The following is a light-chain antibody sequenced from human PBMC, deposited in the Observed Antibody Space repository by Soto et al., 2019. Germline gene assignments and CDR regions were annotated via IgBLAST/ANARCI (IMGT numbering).Light chain of an antibody. V-gene: IGKV3-11*01. CDR2: DAS. Sequence: EIVLPQPPATLSLSPGERATLSCRASQSVTKYLSWYQQKPGQAPRLLIYDASNRATGIPARFSGSGSGTDFTLAISGLEPEDFAVYYCQQRTIWPLTFGGGTKVEIK. J-gene: IGKJ4*01. CDR1: QSVTKY. CDR3: QQRTIWPLT.